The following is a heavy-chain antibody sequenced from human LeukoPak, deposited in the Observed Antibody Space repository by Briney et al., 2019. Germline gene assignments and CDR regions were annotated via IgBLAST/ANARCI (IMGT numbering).Heavy chain of an antibody. CDR3: ARGSGSYYY. CDR2: INHSGST. CDR1: GGSFSDSY. Sequence: SGTLSLTCAVYGGSFSDSYWSWIRQPPGKGLEWVGEINHSGSTNYNPSLKSRVTISVDTSKNQFSLKLSSVTAADTAVYYCARGSGSYYYWGQGTLVTVSS. J-gene: IGHJ4*02. V-gene: IGHV4-34*01. D-gene: IGHD1-26*01.